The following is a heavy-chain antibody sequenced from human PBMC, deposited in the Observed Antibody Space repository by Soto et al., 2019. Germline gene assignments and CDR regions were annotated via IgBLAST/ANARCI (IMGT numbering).Heavy chain of an antibody. CDR1: GGTFSSYS. D-gene: IGHD5-12*01. J-gene: IGHJ4*02. V-gene: IGHV1-69*13. CDR3: ARVGGSGYDRSRLDPSYFDY. Sequence: ASVKVSCKASGGTFSSYSISWVLEAPGQGLEWMGGIIPIFGTANYAQKFQGRVTITADESTSTAYMELSSLRSEDTAVYYCARVGGSGYDRSRLDPSYFDYWGQGTLVTVSS. CDR2: IIPIFGTA.